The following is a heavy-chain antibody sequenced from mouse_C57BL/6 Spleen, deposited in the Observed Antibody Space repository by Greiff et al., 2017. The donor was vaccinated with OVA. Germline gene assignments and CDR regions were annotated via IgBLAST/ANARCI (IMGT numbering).Heavy chain of an antibody. CDR1: GYTFTSYT. CDR2: INPSSGYT. D-gene: IGHD2-2*01. CDR3: AYGFSYWYFDV. V-gene: IGHV1-4*01. Sequence: VKLMESGAELARPGASVKMSCKASGYTFTSYTMHWVKQRPGQGLEWIGYINPSSGYTKYNQKFKDKATLTADKSSSTAYMQLSSLTSEDSAVYYCAYGFSYWYFDVWGTGTTVTVSS. J-gene: IGHJ1*03.